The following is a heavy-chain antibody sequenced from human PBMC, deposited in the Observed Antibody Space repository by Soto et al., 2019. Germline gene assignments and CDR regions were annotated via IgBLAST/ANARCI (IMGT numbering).Heavy chain of an antibody. Sequence: EVQLLESGGGLVQPGGSLRLSCAASGFTFSSSAMSWVRQAPGKRLEWVSAISGSGGSPYYADSVKGRFTISRDNYKKELYLQRNSLRAEDTAVYYCALDYYGSGSYPNDAFDIWGQGTMVTVSS. CDR2: ISGSGGSP. J-gene: IGHJ3*02. V-gene: IGHV3-23*01. D-gene: IGHD3-10*01. CDR3: ALDYYGSGSYPNDAFDI. CDR1: GFTFSSSA.